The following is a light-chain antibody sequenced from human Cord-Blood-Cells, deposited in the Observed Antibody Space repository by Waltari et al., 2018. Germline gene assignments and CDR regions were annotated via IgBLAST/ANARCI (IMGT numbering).Light chain of an antibody. CDR2: EGS. Sequence: QSALTQPASVSGSPGQSITIPCTGTSSDVGSYNLFHRYQQHPGKAPKLMIYEGSKRPSGVSNRFSGSKSGNTASLTISGLQAEDEADYYCCSYAGSSTFVVFGGGTKLTVL. CDR1: SSDVGSYNL. CDR3: CSYAGSSTFVV. V-gene: IGLV2-23*03. J-gene: IGLJ2*01.